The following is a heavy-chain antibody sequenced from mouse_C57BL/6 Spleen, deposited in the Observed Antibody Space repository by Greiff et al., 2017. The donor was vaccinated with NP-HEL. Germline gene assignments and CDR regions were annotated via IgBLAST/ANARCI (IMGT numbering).Heavy chain of an antibody. CDR1: GFNIKDYY. CDR3: APYYYGSPSWFAY. CDR2: IDPEDGET. Sequence: EVKLMESGAELVKPGASVKLSCTASGFNIKDYYMHWVKQRTEQGLEWIGRIDPEDGETKYAPKFQGKATITADTSSNTAYLQLSSLTSEDTAVYYCAPYYYGSPSWFAYWGQGTLVTVSA. V-gene: IGHV14-2*01. J-gene: IGHJ3*01. D-gene: IGHD1-1*01.